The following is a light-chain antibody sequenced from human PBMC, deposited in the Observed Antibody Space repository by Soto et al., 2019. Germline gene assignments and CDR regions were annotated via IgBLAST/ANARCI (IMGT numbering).Light chain of an antibody. CDR2: GAS. V-gene: IGKV3-15*01. Sequence: IVLTRSTATLSLSPGESATLSCRASQSISSDVAWYQQKPGQAPRLLIYGASTTATGIAARFSGSGSGTEFTLTISSLQSEDFAVYNCQQYNKWPRTFGQGTEVDFK. J-gene: IGKJ2*01. CDR1: QSISSD. CDR3: QQYNKWPRT.